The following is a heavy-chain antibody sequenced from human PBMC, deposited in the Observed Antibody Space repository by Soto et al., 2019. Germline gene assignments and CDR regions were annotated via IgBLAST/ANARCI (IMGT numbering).Heavy chain of an antibody. Sequence: EVQMSASGGGVVQPGESLRLSCVAPDFSFTSYAMTWVRLPPGKGLQWVAALSHDGGNVYYRDSVRGRFTISRDNSKKTLYLQMHSLKGEDTAVYFCAKQMGTWVDTAIDFWGQGIQVTVSS. CDR2: LSHDGGNV. D-gene: IGHD1-1*01. V-gene: IGHV3-23*01. CDR3: AKQMGTWVDTAIDF. CDR1: DFSFTSYA. J-gene: IGHJ4*02.